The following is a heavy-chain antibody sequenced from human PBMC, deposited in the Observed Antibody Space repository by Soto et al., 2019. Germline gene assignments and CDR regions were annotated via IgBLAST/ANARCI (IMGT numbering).Heavy chain of an antibody. CDR1: GGSFSGYY. CDR3: ASLRYVLRYFDWFPGDDY. J-gene: IGHJ4*02. Sequence: PSETLSLTCAVYGGSFSGYYWSWIRQPPGKGLEWIGEINHSGSTNYNPSLKSRVTISVDTSKNQFSLKLSSVTAADTAVYYCASLRYVLRYFDWFPGDDYWGQGTLVTVSS. D-gene: IGHD3-9*01. V-gene: IGHV4-34*01. CDR2: INHSGST.